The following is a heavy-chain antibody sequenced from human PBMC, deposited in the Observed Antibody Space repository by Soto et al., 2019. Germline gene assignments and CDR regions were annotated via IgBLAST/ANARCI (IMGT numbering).Heavy chain of an antibody. CDR1: GYTFTSYA. CDR3: ARSIVVVTALDY. D-gene: IGHD2-21*02. CDR2: INAGNGNT. J-gene: IGHJ4*02. V-gene: IGHV1-3*01. Sequence: ASVKVSCKASGYTFTSYAMQWVRQAPGQRPEWMGWINAGNGNTKYSQKFQGRVTITRDTSASTAYMELSSLRSEDTAVYYCARSIVVVTALDYWGQGTLVTVSS.